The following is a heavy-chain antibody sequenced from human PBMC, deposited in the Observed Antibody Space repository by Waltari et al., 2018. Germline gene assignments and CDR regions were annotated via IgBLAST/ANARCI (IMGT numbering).Heavy chain of an antibody. CDR2: IYNSGIT. CDR1: GGSIFSSSYS. V-gene: IGHV4-39*01. Sequence: QLQLQESGPGLVKPSETLSLTCIVSGGSIFSSSYSWGWIRQPPGKGPEWIGSIYNSGITYYNPSLKSRVTLSVDTSKNHFSLKLSSVTAADTAVYYCARHRLAVAADWFDPWGQGTLVTVSS. CDR3: ARHRLAVAADWFDP. D-gene: IGHD6-19*01. J-gene: IGHJ5*01.